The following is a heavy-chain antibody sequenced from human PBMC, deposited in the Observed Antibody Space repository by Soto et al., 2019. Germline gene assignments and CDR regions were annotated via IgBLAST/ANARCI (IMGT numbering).Heavy chain of an antibody. Sequence: GGSLRLSCAASGFTFSSYSMNWVRQAPGKGLEWVSSISSSSSYIYYADSVKGRFTISRDNAKNSLYLQMNSLRAEDTAVYYCAGGDIVVVPAAMPFDYWGQGTLVTVSS. CDR1: GFTFSSYS. CDR3: AGGDIVVVPAAMPFDY. CDR2: ISSSSSYI. J-gene: IGHJ4*02. D-gene: IGHD2-2*01. V-gene: IGHV3-21*01.